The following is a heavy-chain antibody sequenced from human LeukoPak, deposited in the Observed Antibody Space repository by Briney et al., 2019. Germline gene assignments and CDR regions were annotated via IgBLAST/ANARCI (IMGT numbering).Heavy chain of an antibody. CDR3: ARGVYCSSTSCYSYYYYMDV. J-gene: IGHJ6*03. CDR1: GFTFSSYS. CDR2: ISSSSSYI. D-gene: IGHD2-2*01. V-gene: IGHV3-21*01. Sequence: GGSLRLSCAASGFTFSSYSMNWVRQAPGKGLEWVSSISSSSSYIYYADSVKGRFTISRDNAKNSLYLQMNSLRAEDTAVYYCARGVYCSSTSCYSYYYYMDVWGKGTTVTVSS.